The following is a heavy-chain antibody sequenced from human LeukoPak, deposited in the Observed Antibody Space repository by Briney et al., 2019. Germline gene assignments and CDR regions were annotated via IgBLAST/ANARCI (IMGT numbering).Heavy chain of an antibody. CDR1: GFTFSNYA. J-gene: IGHJ4*02. CDR3: ARDLDDSSGTFDY. V-gene: IGHV3-30-3*01. D-gene: IGHD3-22*01. CDR2: ISYDGSNK. Sequence: GRSLRLSCAASGFTFSNYAIHWVRQAPGKGLEWVAVISYDGSNKYYADSVKGRFTISRDNSKNTLFLQMNSLRADDTAVYYCARDLDDSSGTFDYWGQGTRVTVSS.